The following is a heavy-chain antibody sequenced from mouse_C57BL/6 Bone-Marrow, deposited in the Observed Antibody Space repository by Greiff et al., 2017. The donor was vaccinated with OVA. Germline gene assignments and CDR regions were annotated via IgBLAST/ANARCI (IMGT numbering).Heavy chain of an antibody. CDR1: GFHIKNTY. Sequence: EVQLQQSVAELVRPGASVKLSCTASGFHIKNTYMYWVKQSPEQGLAWIGRIDPANGNTTYAPKFQGKATITADPSSNTAYLQLSSLTSDDTAIYYCARSCAYWGQGTTLTVSS. V-gene: IGHV14-3*01. CDR3: ARSCAY. J-gene: IGHJ2*01. CDR2: IDPANGNT.